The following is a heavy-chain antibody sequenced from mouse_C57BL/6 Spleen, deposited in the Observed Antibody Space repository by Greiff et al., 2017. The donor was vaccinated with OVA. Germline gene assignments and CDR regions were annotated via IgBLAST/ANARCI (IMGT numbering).Heavy chain of an antibody. CDR3: ERGDYGGMDY. D-gene: IGHD2-4*01. V-gene: IGHV1-85*01. CDR1: GYTFTSYD. Sequence: QVQLKQSGPELVKPGASVKLSCKASGYTFTSYDINWVKQRPGQGLEWIGWIYPRDGSTKYNEKFKGKATLTVDTSSSTACMELHSLTSEDSAVYFCERGDYGGMDYWGQGTSVTVSS. CDR2: IYPRDGST. J-gene: IGHJ4*01.